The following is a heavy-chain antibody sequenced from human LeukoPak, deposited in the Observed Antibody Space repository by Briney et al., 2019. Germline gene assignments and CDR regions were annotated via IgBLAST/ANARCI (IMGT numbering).Heavy chain of an antibody. V-gene: IGHV3-43*02. J-gene: IGHJ4*02. Sequence: GGSLRLSCAASGFTFDDYAMHWVRQAPGKGLEWVSLISGDGGSTYYADSVKGRFTISRDNAKNSLYLQMNSLRAEDTAVYCCAREGPITIFGVAQYFDYWGQGTLVTVSS. CDR3: AREGPITIFGVAQYFDY. CDR2: ISGDGGST. CDR1: GFTFDDYA. D-gene: IGHD3-3*01.